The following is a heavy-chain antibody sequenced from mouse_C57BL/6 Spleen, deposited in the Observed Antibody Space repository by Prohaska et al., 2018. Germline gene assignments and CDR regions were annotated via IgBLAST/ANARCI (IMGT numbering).Heavy chain of an antibody. J-gene: IGHJ1*03. CDR2: ISYDGSN. CDR1: GYSITSGYY. V-gene: IGHV3-6*01. D-gene: IGHD1-1*01. Sequence: DVQLQESGPGLVKPSQSLSLTCSVTGYSITSGYYWNWIRQFPGNKLEWMGYISYDGSNNYNPSLKNRISITRDTSKNQFFLKLNSVTTEDTATYYCARDRGYGSSYRYFDVWGTGTTVTVSS. CDR3: ARDRGYGSSYRYFDV.